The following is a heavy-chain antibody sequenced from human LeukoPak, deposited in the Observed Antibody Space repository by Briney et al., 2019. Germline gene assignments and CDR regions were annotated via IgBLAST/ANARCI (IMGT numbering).Heavy chain of an antibody. V-gene: IGHV3-30*02. CDR3: AKDLSKELLYRRGMYYFDY. CDR1: GFTFSSYG. D-gene: IGHD3-3*01. J-gene: IGHJ4*02. Sequence: GGSLRLSCAASGFTFSSYGMHWVRQAPGKGLEWVAFIRYDASNQYYADSVKGRFTITRDNSKNTLFLQMNSLSTEDTAVYYCAKDLSKELLYRRGMYYFDYWGQGTLLTVSS. CDR2: IRYDASNQ.